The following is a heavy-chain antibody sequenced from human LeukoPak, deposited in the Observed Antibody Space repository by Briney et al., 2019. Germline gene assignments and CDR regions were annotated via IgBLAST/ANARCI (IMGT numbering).Heavy chain of an antibody. V-gene: IGHV4-31*03. J-gene: IGHJ5*02. CDR1: GGSISSGGYY. D-gene: IGHD3-3*01. CDR2: IYYSGST. Sequence: SETLSLTCTVSGGSISSGGYYWSWIRQHPGKGLEWIGYIYYSGSTYYNPSLKSRVTISVDTSKNQFSLKLSSVTAADTAVYYCARVGGDFWSGYSNWLDPWGQGTLVTVSS. CDR3: ARVGGDFWSGYSNWLDP.